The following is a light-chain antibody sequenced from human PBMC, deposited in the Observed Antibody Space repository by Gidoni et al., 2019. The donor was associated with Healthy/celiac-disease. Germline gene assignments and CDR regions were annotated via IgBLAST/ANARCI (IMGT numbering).Light chain of an antibody. J-gene: IGKJ1*01. V-gene: IGKV4-1*01. CDR2: WAS. CDR1: QSVLDSSNNKNY. CDR3: QQYYSTPRT. Sequence: DIVMTQSPDSLAVALGERATINCKSRQSVLDSSNNKNYLAWYQQKPGQPPKLLIYWASTRESGVPDRFSGRGSGTDFTLPISSLQAEDVAVYYCQQYYSTPRTFGQGTKVEIQ.